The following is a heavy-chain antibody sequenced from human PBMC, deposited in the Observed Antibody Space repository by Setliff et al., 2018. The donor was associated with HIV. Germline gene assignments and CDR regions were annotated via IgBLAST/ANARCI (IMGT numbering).Heavy chain of an antibody. J-gene: IGHJ1*01. V-gene: IGHV3-23*01. CDR2: LSGSGGST. CDR3: AQAQTSVSGSYYQYLQH. D-gene: IGHD3-10*01. CDR1: ALTFSNYA. Sequence: SCAASALTFSNYAMTWVRQAPGKGLEWVSSLSGSGGSTYYADSVKGRFTISRDNSKNTLYLRMNSLRAEDTAVYYCAQAQTSVSGSYYQYLQHWGQGTLVTVSS.